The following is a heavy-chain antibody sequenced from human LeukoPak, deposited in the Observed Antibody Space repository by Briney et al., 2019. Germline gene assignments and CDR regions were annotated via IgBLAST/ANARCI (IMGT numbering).Heavy chain of an antibody. CDR1: GFTFSSYA. V-gene: IGHV3-23*01. J-gene: IGHJ4*02. D-gene: IGHD6-13*01. CDR3: ARGRYVTTRGGAAAGFLDY. CDR2: ISGSGGST. Sequence: GGSLRLSCAASGFTFSSYAMSWVRQAPGKGLEWVSAISGSGGSTYYADSVKGRFTISRDNSKNTLYLQMNSLRAEDTAVYYCARGRYVTTRGGAAAGFLDYWGQGTLVTVST.